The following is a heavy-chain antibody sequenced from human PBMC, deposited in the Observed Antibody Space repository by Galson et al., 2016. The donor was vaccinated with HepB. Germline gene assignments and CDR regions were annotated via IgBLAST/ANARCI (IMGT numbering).Heavy chain of an antibody. V-gene: IGHV3-30-3*01. CDR3: AKDGGYCSDATCYYRNS. CDR1: GFTFSTYA. J-gene: IGHJ4*02. CDR2: ISSDGNNK. Sequence: SLRLSCAASGFTFSTYAMHWVRQGPGKGLEWVAIISSDGNNKYYADSVKGRFTISRDNSKNTLYLQMSSLTTEDTAVYYCAKDGGYCSDATCYYRNSWGQGTLVTVSS. D-gene: IGHD2-15*01.